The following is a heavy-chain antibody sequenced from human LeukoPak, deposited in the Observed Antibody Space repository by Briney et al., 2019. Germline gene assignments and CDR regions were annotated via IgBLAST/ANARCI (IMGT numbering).Heavy chain of an antibody. J-gene: IGHJ4*02. CDR1: GLTFNSYA. V-gene: IGHV3-23*01. Sequence: PGGSLRLSCAASGLTFNSYAMSWVHQAPGKGLEWVSAISGSGGSTYYADSVKGRFTISRDNSKNTLYLQMNSLRAEDTAVYYCAKGRCSGGSCYGRGFDYWGQGTLVTVSS. CDR3: AKGRCSGGSCYGRGFDY. CDR2: ISGSGGST. D-gene: IGHD2-15*01.